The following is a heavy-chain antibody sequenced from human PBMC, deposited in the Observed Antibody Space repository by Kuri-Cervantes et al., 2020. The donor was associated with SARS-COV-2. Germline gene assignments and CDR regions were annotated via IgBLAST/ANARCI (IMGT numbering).Heavy chain of an antibody. CDR1: GFTFSSYA. D-gene: IGHD5-24*01. Sequence: GGSLRLSCAASGFTFSSYAMSWVRQAPGKGLEWVAILWYDGSKKYYADPVKGRFTISRDNSKNTLYLQMNNLRAEDTAVYYCARGASGYNPPFDYWGQGTLVTVSS. V-gene: IGHV3-33*08. CDR2: LWYDGSKK. J-gene: IGHJ4*02. CDR3: ARGASGYNPPFDY.